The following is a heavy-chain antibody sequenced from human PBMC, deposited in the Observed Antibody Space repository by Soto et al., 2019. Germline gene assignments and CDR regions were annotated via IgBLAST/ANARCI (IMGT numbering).Heavy chain of an antibody. CDR1: GYTFTSYG. CDR3: ARFYAILTGYYENWFDP. V-gene: IGHV1-18*01. CDR2: ISAYNGNT. J-gene: IGHJ5*02. Sequence: QVQLVQSGAEVKKPGASVKVSCKASGYTFTSYGISWVRQAPGQGLEWMGWISAYNGNTNYAQQLQGRVTMTADTSPSTAYRDLSSLRSADTAVYYWARFYAILTGYYENWFDPWGQGTLVTVSS. D-gene: IGHD3-9*01.